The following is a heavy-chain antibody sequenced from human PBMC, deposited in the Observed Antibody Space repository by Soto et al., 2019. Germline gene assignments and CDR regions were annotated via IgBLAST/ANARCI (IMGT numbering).Heavy chain of an antibody. CDR2: IYHSGST. CDR1: SGSISSSNW. J-gene: IGHJ4*02. CDR3: ARASGESIAVAGSFDY. V-gene: IGHV4-4*02. Sequence: SETLSLTCAVSSGSISSSNWWSWVRQPPGKGLEWIGEIYHSGSTNYNPSLKSRVTISVDKSKNQFSLKLSSVTAADTAVYYCARASGESIAVAGSFDYWGQGTLVTVSS. D-gene: IGHD6-19*01.